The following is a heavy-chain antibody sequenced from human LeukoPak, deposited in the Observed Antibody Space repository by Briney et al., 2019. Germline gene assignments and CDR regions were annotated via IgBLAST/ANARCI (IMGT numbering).Heavy chain of an antibody. V-gene: IGHV3-9*01. Sequence: SLRLSCAASGFTFDDYAMHWVRPAPGKGLEWVSGISWNSGSIGYADSVKGRFTISRDNAKNSLYLQMNSLRAEDTALYYCAKDHNYDILTGYPDYWGQGTLVTVSS. CDR1: GFTFDDYA. D-gene: IGHD3-9*01. CDR3: AKDHNYDILTGYPDY. J-gene: IGHJ4*02. CDR2: ISWNSGSI.